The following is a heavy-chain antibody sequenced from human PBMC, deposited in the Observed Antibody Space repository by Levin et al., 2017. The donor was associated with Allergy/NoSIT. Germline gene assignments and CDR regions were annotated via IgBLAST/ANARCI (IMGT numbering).Heavy chain of an antibody. D-gene: IGHD3-10*01. CDR1: GFTFSSYG. CDR2: IWYDGSNK. J-gene: IGHJ5*02. Sequence: PGGSLRLSCAASGFTFSSYGMHWVRQAPGKGLEWVAVIWYDGSNKYYADSVKGRFTISRDNSKNTLYLQMNSLRAEDTAVYYCARGQGFGESRFDPWGQGTLVTVSS. V-gene: IGHV3-33*01. CDR3: ARGQGFGESRFDP.